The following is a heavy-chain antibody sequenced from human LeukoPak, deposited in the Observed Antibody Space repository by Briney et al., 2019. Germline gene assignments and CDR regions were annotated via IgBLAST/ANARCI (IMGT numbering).Heavy chain of an antibody. CDR1: GFTFSSSA. D-gene: IGHD6-19*01. CDR2: LSGSGITT. J-gene: IGHJ4*01. Sequence: GRSLRLSCAASGFTFSSSAMSWVRQAPGKGLEWVSTLSGSGITTYYADSVKGRFTISRDNSKNTLYLQMNSLRAEDTAVYYCAKGIYSSGWSYFDYWGHGTLVTVSS. V-gene: IGHV3-23*01. CDR3: AKGIYSSGWSYFDY.